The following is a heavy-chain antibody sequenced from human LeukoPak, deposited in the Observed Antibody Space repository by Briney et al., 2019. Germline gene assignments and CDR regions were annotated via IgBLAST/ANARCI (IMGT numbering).Heavy chain of an antibody. Sequence: GGSLRLSCAASGFTVSSNYMSWVRQAPGKGLEWVSIIYSGGSTFYADSVKGRFTISRDSSKNTLYLQMNSLRAEDAAVYYCARDGYSYGRGYMDVWGKGTTVTVSS. CDR1: GFTVSSNY. CDR3: ARDGYSYGRGYMDV. V-gene: IGHV3-53*01. CDR2: IYSGGST. D-gene: IGHD5-18*01. J-gene: IGHJ6*03.